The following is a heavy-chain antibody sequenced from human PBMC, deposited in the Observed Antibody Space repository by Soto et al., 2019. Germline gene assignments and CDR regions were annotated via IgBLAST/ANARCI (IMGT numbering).Heavy chain of an antibody. CDR1: GYTFTSYV. CDR2: SNAYNGNT. Sequence: ASVKVSCKASGYTFTSYVISWVRQAPGQGLEWMGWSNAYNGNTKYAPKLQGRAKMTTATSRSRAYMELKSLRSDDTTVYYFAGVFMRVAGTSSDNGLEPWGQGTLVTVS. D-gene: IGHD6-19*01. J-gene: IGHJ5*02. CDR3: AGVFMRVAGTSSDNGLEP. V-gene: IGHV1-18*01.